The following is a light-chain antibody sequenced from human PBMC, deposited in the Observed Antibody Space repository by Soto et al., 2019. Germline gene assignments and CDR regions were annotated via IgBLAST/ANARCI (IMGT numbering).Light chain of an antibody. CDR1: SSDVGSYNL. CDR3: SSYAGSRNVV. CDR2: EGS. V-gene: IGLV2-23*01. Sequence: QSALTQPASVSGSPGQSITISCTGTSSDVGSYNLVSWYQQHPGKAPKLMIYEGSKRPSGVSYRFSGSKSGNTASLTIYGLQAEDEAEYYCSSYAGSRNVVFGGGTQLTVL. J-gene: IGLJ2*01.